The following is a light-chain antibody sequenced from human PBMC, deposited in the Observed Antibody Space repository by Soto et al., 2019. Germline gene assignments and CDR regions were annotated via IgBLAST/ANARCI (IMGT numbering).Light chain of an antibody. CDR3: AGWDDRLNGWV. Sequence: QPVLTQPPSTSGTPGQRVTISCSGSSSNIESYTVNWYQQLPGTAPKLLISGDNQRPSGVPDRFSGSKSGTSASLAISGLQSEDEADYYCAGWDDRLNGWVFGGGTKLTVL. CDR1: SSNIESYT. J-gene: IGLJ3*02. V-gene: IGLV1-44*01. CDR2: GDN.